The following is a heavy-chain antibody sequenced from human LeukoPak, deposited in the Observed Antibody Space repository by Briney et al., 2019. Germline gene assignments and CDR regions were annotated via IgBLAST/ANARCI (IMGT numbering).Heavy chain of an antibody. CDR1: GYTFTSYY. CDR3: ARGSYYDSSGQTFDY. Sequence: ASVKVSCKATGYTFTSYYMHWVRQAPGQGLEWMGIINPSGGSTSYAQKFQGRVTMTRDTSTSIVYMELSSLRSEDTAVYYCARGSYYDSSGQTFDYWGQGTLVTVSS. J-gene: IGHJ4*02. CDR2: INPSGGST. V-gene: IGHV1-46*01. D-gene: IGHD3-22*01.